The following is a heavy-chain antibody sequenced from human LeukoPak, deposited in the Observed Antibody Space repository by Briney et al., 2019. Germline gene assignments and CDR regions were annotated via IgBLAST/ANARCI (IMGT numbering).Heavy chain of an antibody. Sequence: GGSLRLSCAASGFTFSSYGMHWVRQAPGKGLEWVAFIRYDGSNKYYADSVKGRFTISRDNSKNTLYLQMNSLRAEDTAVYYCAKDDVAVAGSYYYYYMDVWGKGTTVTVSS. CDR2: IRYDGSNK. D-gene: IGHD6-19*01. CDR3: AKDDVAVAGSYYYYYMDV. CDR1: GFTFSSYG. J-gene: IGHJ6*03. V-gene: IGHV3-30*02.